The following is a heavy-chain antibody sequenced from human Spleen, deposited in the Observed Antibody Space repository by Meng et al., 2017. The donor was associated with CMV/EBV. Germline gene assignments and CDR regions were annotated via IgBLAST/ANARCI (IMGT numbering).Heavy chain of an antibody. Sequence: ASVKVSCKASGYTFTGYYIHWVRQAPGQGLEWMGWINPNSGDTSYVQKFQGRVTMTRDTSITTAYMELNSLRSEDTAVYYCAREVLLWFGELLGGPTDGMDVWGQGTTVTVSS. J-gene: IGHJ6*02. CDR1: GYTFTGYY. CDR3: AREVLLWFGELLGGPTDGMDV. V-gene: IGHV1-2*02. CDR2: INPNSGDT. D-gene: IGHD3-10*01.